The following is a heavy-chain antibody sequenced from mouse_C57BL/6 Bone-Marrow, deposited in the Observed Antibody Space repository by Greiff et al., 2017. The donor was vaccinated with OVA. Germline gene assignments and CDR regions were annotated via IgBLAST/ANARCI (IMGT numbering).Heavy chain of an antibody. V-gene: IGHV1-54*01. J-gene: IGHJ4*01. CDR2: INPGSGGT. CDR1: GYAFTNYL. Sequence: QVQLQQSGAELVRPGTSVKVSCKASGYAFTNYLIEWVKQRPGQGLEWIGVINPGSGGTNYNEKFKGKATLTADKSSSTAYMQLSSLTSEDSAVCVCARGGYYVSMDYWGQGTSVTVSS. CDR3: ARGGYYVSMDY. D-gene: IGHD2-1*01.